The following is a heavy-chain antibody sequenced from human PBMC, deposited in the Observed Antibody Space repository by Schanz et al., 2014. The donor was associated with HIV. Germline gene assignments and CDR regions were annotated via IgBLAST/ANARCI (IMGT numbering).Heavy chain of an antibody. V-gene: IGHV1-69*06. CDR3: AREKFSTLTGYPQNAFDI. Sequence: VQLVQSGAEVKKPGSSVKVSCTASGGTFSSYAISWVRQAPGQGLEWMGGIIPIFGTANSAQRFQGRVTITADKSTSTAYMELSSLRSEDTAVYYCAREKFSTLTGYPQNAFDIWGQGTMVTVSS. D-gene: IGHD3-9*01. CDR1: GGTFSSYA. CDR2: IIPIFGTA. J-gene: IGHJ3*02.